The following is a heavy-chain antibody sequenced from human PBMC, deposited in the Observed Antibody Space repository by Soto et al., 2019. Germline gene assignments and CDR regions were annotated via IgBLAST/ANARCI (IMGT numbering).Heavy chain of an antibody. V-gene: IGHV3-21*01. Sequence: EVQLVESGGGLVKPGGSLRLSCAASGFTFSSYSMNWVRQAPGKGLEWVSSISSSSSYIYYADSVKGRFTISRDNAKNSLYLQMNSLRAEDTAVYYCARDGELGYYGDYYGMDVWGQGTTVTVSS. CDR1: GFTFSSYS. D-gene: IGHD3-3*01. CDR3: ARDGELGYYGDYYGMDV. J-gene: IGHJ6*02. CDR2: ISSSSSYI.